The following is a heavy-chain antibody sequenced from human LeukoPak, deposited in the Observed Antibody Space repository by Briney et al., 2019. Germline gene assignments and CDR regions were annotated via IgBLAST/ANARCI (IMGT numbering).Heavy chain of an antibody. V-gene: IGHV3-21*01. CDR1: GFTFSSYS. J-gene: IGHJ3*02. CDR3: ATYYYDSSGYFSSAFDI. CDR2: ISSSSSYI. D-gene: IGHD3-22*01. Sequence: GGSLRLSCAASGFTFSSYSMNWVRQAPGKGLEWVSSISSSSSYIYYADSVKGRFTISRDNAKNSLYLQMYSLRAEDTAVYYCATYYYDSSGYFSSAFDIWGQGTMVTVSS.